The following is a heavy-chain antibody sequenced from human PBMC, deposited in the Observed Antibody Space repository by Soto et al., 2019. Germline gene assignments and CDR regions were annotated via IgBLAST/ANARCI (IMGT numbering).Heavy chain of an antibody. Sequence: SETLSLTCTVSGGSISSSSCYWGWIRQPPGKGLEWIGSIYYSGSTYYNPSLKSRVTISVDTSKNQFSLKLSSVTAADTAVYYCARVNGQRWLPNYYGMDVWGQGTTVTVSS. CDR1: GGSISSSSCY. J-gene: IGHJ6*02. CDR2: IYYSGST. CDR3: ARVNGQRWLPNYYGMDV. V-gene: IGHV4-39*01. D-gene: IGHD5-12*01.